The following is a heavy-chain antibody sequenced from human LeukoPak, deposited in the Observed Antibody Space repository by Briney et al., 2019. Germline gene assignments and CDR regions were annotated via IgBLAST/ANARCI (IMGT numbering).Heavy chain of an antibody. CDR2: IIPIFGTA. D-gene: IGHD1-26*01. J-gene: IGHJ4*02. V-gene: IGHV1-69*13. CDR3: ARARIMGATTPSDY. CDR1: GGTFFSHA. Sequence: VKVSCKASGGTFFSHAISWVRQAPGQGLEWMGGIIPIFGTANYAQKFQGRVTITTDESTSTAYMELSSLRSEDTAVYYCARARIMGATTPSDYWGQGTLVTVSS.